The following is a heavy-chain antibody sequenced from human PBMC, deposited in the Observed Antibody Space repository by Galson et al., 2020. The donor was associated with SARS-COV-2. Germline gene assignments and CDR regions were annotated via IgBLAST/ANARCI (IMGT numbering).Heavy chain of an antibody. CDR2: ISSSGSTI. D-gene: IGHD2-2*01. Sequence: NSGGSLRLSSAASGFTFSDDYMSWIRQAPGKGLEWVSYISSSGSTIYYADSVKGRFTISRDNAKNSLYLKMNSLRAEDTAVYYCARHPSRRVFDYWGQGTLVTVSS. J-gene: IGHJ4*02. CDR3: ARHPSRRVFDY. V-gene: IGHV3-11*04. CDR1: GFTFSDDY.